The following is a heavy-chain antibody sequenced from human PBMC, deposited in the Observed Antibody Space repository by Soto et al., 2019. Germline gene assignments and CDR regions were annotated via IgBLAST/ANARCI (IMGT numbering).Heavy chain of an antibody. J-gene: IGHJ4*02. V-gene: IGHV1-18*01. CDR3: ARDLDGSGSYYTDY. D-gene: IGHD3-10*01. CDR1: GYMFVTYG. Sequence: ASVKVSCKASGYMFVTYGINWVRQAPGQGLEWMGWISAYNGNTKYAQNLQGRVTMTTDASTNTAYMEMRSLRSDDTAVYYCARDLDGSGSYYTDYWGPGTLVTVSS. CDR2: ISAYNGNT.